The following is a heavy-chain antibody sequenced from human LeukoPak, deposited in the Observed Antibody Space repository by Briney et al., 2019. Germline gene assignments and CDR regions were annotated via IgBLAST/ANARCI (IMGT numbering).Heavy chain of an antibody. CDR3: ARDGSRFCGSSSCYSGYYYYGMDV. V-gene: IGHV3-11*01. D-gene: IGHD2-2*01. CDR1: GLTFSDYH. Sequence: GGSLRLSCAASGLTFSDYHMSWIRQAPGKGLEWVSYISSGGSTTYYADSVKGRFTISRDNAKNSLYLQMNSLRAGDTAVYYCARDGSRFCGSSSCYSGYYYYGMDVWGQGTTVTVSS. CDR2: ISSGGSTT. J-gene: IGHJ6*02.